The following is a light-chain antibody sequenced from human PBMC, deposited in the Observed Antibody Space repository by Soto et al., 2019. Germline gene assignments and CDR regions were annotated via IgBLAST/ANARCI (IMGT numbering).Light chain of an antibody. CDR1: AFNIGNNY. Sequence: QSVLTQPPSMSAAPGQTVTISCSGSAFNIGNNYVSWYQQVPGTAPKLLIYDNNKRPSGIPDPFTGYKSVTSATLDITGLQTGDEADYYCETWDFSLNTVVFGGGTKVTVL. J-gene: IGLJ3*02. CDR2: DNN. V-gene: IGLV1-51*01. CDR3: ETWDFSLNTVV.